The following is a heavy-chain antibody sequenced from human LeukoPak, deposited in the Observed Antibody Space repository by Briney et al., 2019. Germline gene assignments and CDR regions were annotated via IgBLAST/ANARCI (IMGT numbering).Heavy chain of an antibody. Sequence: GGSLRLSCAASGFTFSNYAMTWVRQAPGKGLDWVSSITGSGYTTYYADSVKGRFTISRDNSKNTLFLQMNSLRAEDTAIYYCVKGLSSTAPCYYWRQGTLVTLST. D-gene: IGHD1-1*01. CDR3: VKGLSSTAPCYY. J-gene: IGHJ4*02. V-gene: IGHV3-23*01. CDR2: ITGSGYTT. CDR1: GFTFSNYA.